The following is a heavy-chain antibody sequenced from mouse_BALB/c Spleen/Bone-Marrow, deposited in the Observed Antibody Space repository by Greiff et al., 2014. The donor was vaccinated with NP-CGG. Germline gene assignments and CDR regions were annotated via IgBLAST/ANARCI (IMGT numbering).Heavy chain of an antibody. V-gene: IGHV1-82*01. CDR1: GYAFSSSW. CDR3: ARDYYGSSFDY. Sequence: VQLVESGPVLVKPGASVKISCKASGYAFSSSWMNWVKQRPGQGLEWIGRIYPGDGDTNYNGKFKGKATLTADKSSSTAYMQFSSLTSVDSAVYFCARDYYGSSFDYWGQGTTLTVSS. CDR2: IYPGDGDT. J-gene: IGHJ2*01. D-gene: IGHD1-1*01.